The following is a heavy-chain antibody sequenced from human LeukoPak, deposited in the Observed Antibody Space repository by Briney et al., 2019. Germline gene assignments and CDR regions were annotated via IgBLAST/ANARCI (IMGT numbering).Heavy chain of an antibody. CDR2: MSADSATT. V-gene: IGHV3-23*01. D-gene: IGHD3-10*01. J-gene: IGHJ4*02. Sequence: PGGSLRLSCAASGFNFGSYSMTWVRQAPGRGLDWVRVMSADSATTFYADSVKGRFTISRDNAKNTVFLQMSSLRAEDTALYYCARKSASGNYPLDYWGQGTLVTVSS. CDR1: GFNFGSYS. CDR3: ARKSASGNYPLDY.